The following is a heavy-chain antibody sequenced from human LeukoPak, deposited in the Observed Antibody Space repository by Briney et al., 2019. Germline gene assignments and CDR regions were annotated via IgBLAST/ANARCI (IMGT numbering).Heavy chain of an antibody. Sequence: SETLSLTCAVYGESLSGYYWSWIRQSPGGGLEWIGEINHRGSSNYNPSPKSRVTISADRSKNQFSLKMTAVTAADRAVYFCAISSVGWYSFWGWGQGTLVTVSS. CDR2: INHRGSS. V-gene: IGHV4-34*01. CDR3: AISSVGWYSFWG. D-gene: IGHD2-21*01. J-gene: IGHJ4*02. CDR1: GESLSGYY.